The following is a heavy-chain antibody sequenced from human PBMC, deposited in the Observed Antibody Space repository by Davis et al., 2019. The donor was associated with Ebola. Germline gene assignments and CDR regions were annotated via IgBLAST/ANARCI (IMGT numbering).Heavy chain of an antibody. J-gene: IGHJ5*02. CDR3: ARGERIVVVVAATRGGPFDP. Sequence: AASVKVSCKASGYTFTTYPIHWVRQAPGQRLEWMGWINVANGNTQYSEKFQGRVTISRDTSASTAYMGLSSLRSEDTAVYYCARGERIVVVVAATRGGPFDPWGQGTLVTVSS. CDR1: GYTFTTYP. V-gene: IGHV1-3*01. D-gene: IGHD2-15*01. CDR2: INVANGNT.